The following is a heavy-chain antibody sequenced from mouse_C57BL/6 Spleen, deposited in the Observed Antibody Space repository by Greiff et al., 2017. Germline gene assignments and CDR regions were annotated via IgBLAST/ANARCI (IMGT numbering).Heavy chain of an antibody. CDR3: TRGDYGSRFDD. J-gene: IGHJ2*01. CDR1: GYTFTDYE. D-gene: IGHD1-1*01. V-gene: IGHV1-15*01. CDR2: IDPETGGT. Sequence: QVQLQQSGAELVRPGASVTLSCKASGYTFTDYEMHWVKQTPVHGLEWIGAIDPETGGTAYNQKFKGKAILTADKSSSTAYMELRSLTSEDSAVYYCTRGDYGSRFDDWGQGTTLTVSS.